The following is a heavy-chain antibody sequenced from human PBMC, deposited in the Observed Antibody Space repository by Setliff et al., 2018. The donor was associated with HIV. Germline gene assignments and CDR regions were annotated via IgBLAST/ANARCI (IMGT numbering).Heavy chain of an antibody. CDR1: GVSVGSGDYY. V-gene: IGHV4-31*03. Sequence: PSETLSLTCSVSGVSVGSGDYYWHWIRQHPEKALEWIGYIFHSGDTYYNPSLKSRISISVDTSKNQFSLRLSSVTAADTAVYYCARVWFGELSSGFDYWGQGTLVTVSS. CDR2: IFHSGDT. D-gene: IGHD3-10*01. CDR3: ARVWFGELSSGFDY. J-gene: IGHJ4*02.